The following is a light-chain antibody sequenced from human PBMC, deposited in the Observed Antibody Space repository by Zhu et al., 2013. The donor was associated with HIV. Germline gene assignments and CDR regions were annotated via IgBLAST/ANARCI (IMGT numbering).Light chain of an antibody. CDR3: QQYNTYSGT. V-gene: IGKV1-5*03. Sequence: DIQMTQSPSTLSASVGDRVTITCRASQSVSTWLAWYQQKPGKAPNLLVYKTSNLESGVPSRFSGSGSGTEFTLTISSLQPDDFATYYCQQYNTYSGTFGQGTKVEI. J-gene: IGKJ1*01. CDR2: KTS. CDR1: QSVSTW.